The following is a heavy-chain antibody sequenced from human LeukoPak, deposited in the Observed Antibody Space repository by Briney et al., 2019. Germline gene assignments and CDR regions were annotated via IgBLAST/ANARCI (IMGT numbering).Heavy chain of an antibody. CDR1: GGSISSGGYY. V-gene: IGHV4-31*03. CDR3: ATDPQGGGYGMDV. Sequence: PADTLSLTCTVSGGSISSGGYYWRGIRQHPGKGLEWSGYIYYSGSTYYNPSLKSRVTISVATSKNPFSLQLSSVTAADTAVYYCATDPQGGGYGMDVWGQGTTVTVSS. J-gene: IGHJ6*02. D-gene: IGHD1-26*01. CDR2: IYYSGST.